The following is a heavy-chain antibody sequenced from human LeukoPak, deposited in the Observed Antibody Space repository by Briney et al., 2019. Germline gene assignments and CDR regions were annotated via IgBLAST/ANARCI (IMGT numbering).Heavy chain of an antibody. V-gene: IGHV1-8*01. Sequence: ASVKVSCKVSGYTFTSYDINWVRQATGQGLEWMGWMNPNSGNTGYAQKFQGRVTMTRNTSISTAYMELSSLRSEDTAVYYCAKTRPLDSSSWSHGDYWGQGTLVTVSS. CDR1: GYTFTSYD. D-gene: IGHD6-13*01. CDR2: MNPNSGNT. CDR3: AKTRPLDSSSWSHGDY. J-gene: IGHJ4*02.